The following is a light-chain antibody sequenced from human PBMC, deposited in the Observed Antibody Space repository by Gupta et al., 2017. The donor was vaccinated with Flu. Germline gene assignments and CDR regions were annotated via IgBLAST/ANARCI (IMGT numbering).Light chain of an antibody. J-gene: IGKJ2*01. CDR3: QESYRNPRKAFT. V-gene: IGKV1-39*01. CDR2: AAY. CDR1: QNIGRY. Sequence: LSASIGDRVTITCRASQNIGRYLNWYQHKPGKVPELLIYAAYSLVRGVPSRFSGSGSGTDFTLTINSLQPEDFATDYGQESYRNPRKAFTFGQGTKVEIK.